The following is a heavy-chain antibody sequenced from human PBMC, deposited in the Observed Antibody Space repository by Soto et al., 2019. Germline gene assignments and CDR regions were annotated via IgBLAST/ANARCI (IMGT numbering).Heavy chain of an antibody. CDR1: GFGFKSYA. CDR2: ISWNSGSI. D-gene: IGHD3-10*01. V-gene: IGHV3-9*01. Sequence: PWGSLGLSRAASGFGFKSYAMSWVRQAPGKGLEWVSGISWNSGSIGYADSVKGRFTISRDNAKNSLYLQMNSLRAEDTALYYCAKESMVRGVMDVWGQGTTFTV. J-gene: IGHJ6*02. CDR3: AKESMVRGVMDV.